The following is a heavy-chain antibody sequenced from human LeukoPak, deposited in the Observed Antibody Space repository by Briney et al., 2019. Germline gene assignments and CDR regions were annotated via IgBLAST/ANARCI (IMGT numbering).Heavy chain of an antibody. J-gene: IGHJ4*02. Sequence: PSETLSLTCSVSGASITNYYWSWIRQAPGKGLEWIGYIYYSGNTNTYNPSLKSRATISLYTSRKYFSLELRSVTAADTAVYYCARGGSYGAYLDYWGQGALVIVPS. V-gene: IGHV4-59*01. D-gene: IGHD1-26*01. CDR1: GASITNYY. CDR2: IYYSGNT. CDR3: ARGGSYGAYLDY.